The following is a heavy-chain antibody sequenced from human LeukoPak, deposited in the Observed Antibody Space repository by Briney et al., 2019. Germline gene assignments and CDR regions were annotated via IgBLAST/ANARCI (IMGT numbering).Heavy chain of an antibody. D-gene: IGHD3-16*02. CDR3: ARQSQYYDYVWGSYRPINWFDP. CDR2: IYYSGST. Sequence: SSETLSLTCTVSGGSISSYYWSWIRQPPGKGLEWIGYIYYSGSTNYNPSLKSRVTISVDTSKNQFSLKLSSVTAADTAVYYCARQSQYYDYVWGSYRPINWFDPWGQGTLVTVSS. CDR1: GGSISSYY. V-gene: IGHV4-59*08. J-gene: IGHJ5*02.